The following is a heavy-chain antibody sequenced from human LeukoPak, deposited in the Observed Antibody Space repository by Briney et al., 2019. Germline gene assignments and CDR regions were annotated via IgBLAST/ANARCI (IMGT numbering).Heavy chain of an antibody. V-gene: IGHV5-51*01. J-gene: IGHJ4*02. CDR1: GYSFTTYW. Sequence: GESLKISCKGSGYSFTTYWLGWVRQMPGKGLEWMGIIHPGDSDTRYSPSFQGRVTISADRSIGTAYLQWSSLKASDTAMYYCARQGGTAAAGAFNYWGQGTLVTVSS. D-gene: IGHD6-13*01. CDR2: IHPGDSDT. CDR3: ARQGGTAAAGAFNY.